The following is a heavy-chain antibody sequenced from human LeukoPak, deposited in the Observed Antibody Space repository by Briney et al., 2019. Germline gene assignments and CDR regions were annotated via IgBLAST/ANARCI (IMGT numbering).Heavy chain of an antibody. CDR1: GYTFTSYD. Sequence: ASVKVSCKASGYTFTSYDINWVLQATGQGREWMGWMNPNSGNTGYAQKFQGRVTITRNTSISTDYMELSSLRSEDTAVYYYARGPSRPYYDFWSGYYFNYWGQGTLVTVSS. V-gene: IGHV1-8*03. CDR3: ARGPSRPYYDFWSGYYFNY. CDR2: MNPNSGNT. J-gene: IGHJ4*02. D-gene: IGHD3-3*01.